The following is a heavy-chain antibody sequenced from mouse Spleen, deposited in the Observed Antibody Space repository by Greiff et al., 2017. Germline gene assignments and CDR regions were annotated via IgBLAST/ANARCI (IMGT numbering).Heavy chain of an antibody. J-gene: IGHJ1*01. Sequence: EVPLQQSGPELVKPGASVKISCKASGYTFTDYYMNWVKQSHGKSLAWIGDINPNNGGTSYNQKFKGKATLTVDTSSSTAYMELRSLTSEDSAVYYCARSVGWYFDVWGAGTTVTVSS. V-gene: IGHV1-26*01. CDR2: INPNNGGT. CDR3: ARSVGWYFDV. CDR1: GYTFTDYY.